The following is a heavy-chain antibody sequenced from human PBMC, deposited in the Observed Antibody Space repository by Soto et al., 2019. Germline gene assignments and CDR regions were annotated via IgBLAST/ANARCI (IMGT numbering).Heavy chain of an antibody. V-gene: IGHV3-7*01. CDR2: IKQEGSEK. Sequence: EVQLVESGGGLVQPGGSLRRSCAASGFTFSNYWMSWVRQAPGKGLEWVASIKQEGSEKDYVDSVRGRFTISRDNAKKSLDLQMNSLRAEDTAGYYCAREQGAYDFWIRKGYFYYPDVWGKGPTVTVSS. J-gene: IGHJ6*04. CDR3: AREQGAYDFWIRKGYFYYPDV. D-gene: IGHD3-3*01. CDR1: GFTFSNYW.